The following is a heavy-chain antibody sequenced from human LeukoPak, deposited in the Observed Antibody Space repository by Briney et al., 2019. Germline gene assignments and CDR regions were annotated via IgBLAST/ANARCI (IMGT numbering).Heavy chain of an antibody. CDR2: IRSDGSNK. J-gene: IGHJ6*03. V-gene: IGHV3-30*02. CDR1: GFSFSSYG. CDR3: ARDGYSGSYYRLYYFFMDV. D-gene: IGHD1-26*01. Sequence: GGSLRLSCAGSGFSFSSYGMHWVRQAPGKGLEWMAFIRSDGSNKYYADSVKGRFTISRDNSENTLYLQMNSLRGEDTAVYYCARDGYSGSYYRLYYFFMDVWGKGTTVTVSS.